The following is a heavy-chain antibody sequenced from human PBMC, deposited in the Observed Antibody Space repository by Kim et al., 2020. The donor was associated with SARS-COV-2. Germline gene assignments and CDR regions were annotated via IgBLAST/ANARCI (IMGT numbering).Heavy chain of an antibody. D-gene: IGHD6-19*01. CDR3: ARTYSSGWYSDYYYGMDV. V-gene: IGHV1-18*04. Sequence: ASVKVSCKASGYTFTSYGISWVRQAPGQGLEWMGWISAYNGNTNYAQKLQGRVTMTTDTSTSTAYMELRSLRSDDTAVYYCARTYSSGWYSDYYYGMDVWGQGTTVTVSS. CDR2: ISAYNGNT. J-gene: IGHJ6*02. CDR1: GYTFTSYG.